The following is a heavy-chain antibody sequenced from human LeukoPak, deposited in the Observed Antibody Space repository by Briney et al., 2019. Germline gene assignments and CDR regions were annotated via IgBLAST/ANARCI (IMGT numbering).Heavy chain of an antibody. CDR3: AKDHAYSSGWYGDYFDY. CDR2: ISYDGSNK. D-gene: IGHD6-13*01. Sequence: GRSLRLSCAASGFTFSSYGMHWVRQAPGKGLEWVAVISYDGSNKYYADSVKGRFTISRDNSKNTLYLQMNSLRAEDTAVYYCAKDHAYSSGWYGDYFDYWGQGTLVTVSS. V-gene: IGHV3-30*18. J-gene: IGHJ4*02. CDR1: GFTFSSYG.